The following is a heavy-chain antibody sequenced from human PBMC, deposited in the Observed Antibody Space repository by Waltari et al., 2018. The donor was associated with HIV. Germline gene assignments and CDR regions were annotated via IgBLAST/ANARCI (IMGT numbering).Heavy chain of an antibody. D-gene: IGHD1-26*01. CDR2: IKPDSSEK. J-gene: IGHJ4*02. V-gene: IGHV3-7*01. Sequence: GKGLEWVANIKPDSSEKHYVGSVKGRFTVSRDNARDSLFLHMDTLRVDDTAVYYCTRGGYWEPPDYWGQGTLVTVSS. CDR3: TRGGYWEPPDY.